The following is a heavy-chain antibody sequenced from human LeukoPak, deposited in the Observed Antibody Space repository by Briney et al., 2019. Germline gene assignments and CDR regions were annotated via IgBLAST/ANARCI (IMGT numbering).Heavy chain of an antibody. CDR2: LSGSGGAT. D-gene: IGHD3-10*01. CDR3: AKDRAPYSRSGGYYLGAFDI. J-gene: IGHJ3*02. Sequence: GGSLRLSCAASGLTFSNYAMTWVRLAPGKGLEWVSSLSGSGGATWYAGSVKGRFTISRDNSKNTLYLRMNSLRAEDTAVYYCAKDRAPYSRSGGYYLGAFDIWGHGTLVTVSS. V-gene: IGHV3-23*01. CDR1: GLTFSNYA.